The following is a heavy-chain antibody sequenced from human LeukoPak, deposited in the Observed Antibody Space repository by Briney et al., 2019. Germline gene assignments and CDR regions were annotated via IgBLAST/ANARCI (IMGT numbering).Heavy chain of an antibody. J-gene: IGHJ3*02. V-gene: IGHV4-4*02. CDR3: ARHAGQWPAFHGFDI. D-gene: IGHD6-19*01. CDR2: IYYSGST. CDR1: GGSISSSNW. Sequence: SGTLSLTCAVSGGSISSSNWWSWVRQPPGKGLEWIGYIYYSGSTNYNPSLKSRVTISVDTSKNQFSLNLSSVTAADTAVYYCARHAGQWPAFHGFDIWGQGTMVTVSS.